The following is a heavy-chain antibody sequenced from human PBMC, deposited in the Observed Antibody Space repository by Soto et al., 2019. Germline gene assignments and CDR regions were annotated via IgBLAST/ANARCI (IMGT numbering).Heavy chain of an antibody. CDR2: IYYSGST. D-gene: IGHD5-12*01. V-gene: IGHV4-61*01. J-gene: IGHJ4*02. CDR3: AGEISGYDVVY. CDR1: GGSISSSYY. Sequence: PSETLSLTCAVSGGSISSSYYWSWIRQPPGKGLEWIGYIYYSGSTNYNPSLKSRVTISVDTSKNQFSLKLSSVTAADTAVYYCAGEISGYDVVYWGQGTLVTVSS.